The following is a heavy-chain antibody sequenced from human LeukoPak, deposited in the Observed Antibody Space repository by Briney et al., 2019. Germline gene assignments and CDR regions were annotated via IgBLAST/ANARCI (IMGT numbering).Heavy chain of an antibody. CDR2: IYSGGST. J-gene: IGHJ4*02. Sequence: GGSLRLSCAASGFTFSNAWMSWVRQAPGKGLEWVSVIYSGGSTYYADSVKGRFTISRDNSKNTLYLQMNSLRAEDTAVYYCARDTGWLQSRFDYWGQGTLVTVSS. CDR1: GFTFSNAW. V-gene: IGHV3-53*01. CDR3: ARDTGWLQSRFDY. D-gene: IGHD5-24*01.